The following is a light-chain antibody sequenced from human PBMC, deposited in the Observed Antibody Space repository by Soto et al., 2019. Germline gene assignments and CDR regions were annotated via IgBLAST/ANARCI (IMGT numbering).Light chain of an antibody. Sequence: EIVMTQSPATLSVSPGERATLSCRASQSVSSNLAWYQQKPGQAPRLLIYGASTRATGIPARFSGSGSGTEFTLTISILSSEDFAVYWQQQYNRRPWTFGQGTKVDIK. CDR1: QSVSSN. CDR2: GAS. J-gene: IGKJ1*01. CDR3: QQYNRRPWT. V-gene: IGKV3-15*01.